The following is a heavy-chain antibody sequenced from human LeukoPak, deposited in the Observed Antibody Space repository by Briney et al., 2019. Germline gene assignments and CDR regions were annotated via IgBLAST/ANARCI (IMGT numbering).Heavy chain of an antibody. V-gene: IGHV3-7*03. CDR1: GFTFSSYW. D-gene: IGHD6-13*01. CDR3: ARGLYSSTTYHFDY. Sequence: GGSLRLSCAVSGFTFSSYWMSWVRQAPGKGLEWVANIKKDGSEKYYVDSVKGRFTISRDNAKNSLYLQMNSLRAKDTAVYYCARGLYSSTTYHFDYWGQGTLVTVSS. CDR2: IKKDGSEK. J-gene: IGHJ4*02.